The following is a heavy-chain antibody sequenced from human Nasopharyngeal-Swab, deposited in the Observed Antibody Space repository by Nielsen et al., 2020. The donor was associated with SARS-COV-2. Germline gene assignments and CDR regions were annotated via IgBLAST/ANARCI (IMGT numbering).Heavy chain of an antibody. CDR2: ISASGDST. CDR3: AIMRLDLCWSPFDY. J-gene: IGHJ4*02. D-gene: IGHD2-21*01. Sequence: GEYLKISCAASGFSFSNYAMSWVRQAPGKGLEWVSGISASGDSTYYADSVKGRFTISRDNSKNTLFLLLNSLGADDAALYYCAIMRLDLCWSPFDYWGPGTLVAVSS. V-gene: IGHV3-23*01. CDR1: GFSFSNYA.